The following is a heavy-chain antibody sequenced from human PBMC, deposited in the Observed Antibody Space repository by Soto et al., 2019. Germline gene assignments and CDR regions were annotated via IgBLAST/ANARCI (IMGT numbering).Heavy chain of an antibody. CDR1: GFTPTTTP. CDR2: ISGTASRT. V-gene: IGHV3-23*01. J-gene: IGHJ4*02. Sequence: GGSLRLSGAGSGFTPTTTPMSWVRQPPGKGLEWVTTISGTASRTYYVDSVKGRFFISRDNSKNTVTLQMNNLTLDDTAVYYCAREADYYGSGSYYVDYWGQGT. D-gene: IGHD3-10*01. CDR3: AREADYYGSGSYYVDY.